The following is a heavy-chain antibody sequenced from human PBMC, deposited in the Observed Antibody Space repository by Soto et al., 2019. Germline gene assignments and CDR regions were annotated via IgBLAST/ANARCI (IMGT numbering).Heavy chain of an antibody. D-gene: IGHD2-21*01. Sequence: GGSLRLSCAASGFTFSSYTMHWVRQAPGKGLEWVAVISYDGSNKYYADSVKGRFTISRDNSKNTLYLQMNSLRAEDTAVYYCASARGDFLVYSFDYWGQGALVTVSS. CDR2: ISYDGSNK. CDR3: ASARGDFLVYSFDY. V-gene: IGHV3-30-3*01. J-gene: IGHJ4*02. CDR1: GFTFSSYT.